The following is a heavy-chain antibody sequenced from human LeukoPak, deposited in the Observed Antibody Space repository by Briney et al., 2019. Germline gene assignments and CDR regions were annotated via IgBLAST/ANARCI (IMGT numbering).Heavy chain of an antibody. Sequence: GASVKVSCKASGYTFTSYGISWVRQAPGQGLEWMGWISAYNGNTNYAQKLQDRVTMTTDTSTSTAYMELRSLRSDDTAVYYCAREHSSTYYDFWSGYSGGYYYMNVWGKGTTVTVSS. CDR1: GYTFTSYG. CDR2: ISAYNGNT. CDR3: AREHSSTYYDFWSGYSGGYYYMNV. J-gene: IGHJ6*03. V-gene: IGHV1-18*01. D-gene: IGHD3-3*01.